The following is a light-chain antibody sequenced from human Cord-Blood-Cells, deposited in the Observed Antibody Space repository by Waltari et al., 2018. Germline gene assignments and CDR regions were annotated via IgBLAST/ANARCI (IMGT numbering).Light chain of an antibody. CDR2: KDS. J-gene: IGLJ3*02. CDR1: VLAKKY. CDR3: YSAADNNRGV. Sequence: SYELTQPSSVSVSPGQTARLTCSGDVLAKKYARWFQQKPGQAPARVIYKDSTRPSGTPERFCGASSGSTVTLTISGAQVEDEADYYCYSAADNNRGVFGGGTKLTVL. V-gene: IGLV3-27*01.